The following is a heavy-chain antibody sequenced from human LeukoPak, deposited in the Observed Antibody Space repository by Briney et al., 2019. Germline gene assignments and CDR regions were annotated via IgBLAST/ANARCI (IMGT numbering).Heavy chain of an antibody. D-gene: IGHD2-21*02. J-gene: IGHJ3*02. CDR2: IRSDSGTK. Sequence: GGSLRLSCRGSGFSISNYGMNWVRQAPGKGLEWLSYIRSDSGTKYYADSVKGRFTISRDNSKNTLYLQMNSLRAEDTAVYYCARGGGVSYPRFASDIWGQGTMVTVSS. CDR1: GFSISNYG. CDR3: ARGGGVSYPRFASDI. V-gene: IGHV3-48*01.